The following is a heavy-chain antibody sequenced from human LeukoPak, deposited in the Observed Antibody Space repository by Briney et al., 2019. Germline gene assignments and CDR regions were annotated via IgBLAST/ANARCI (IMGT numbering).Heavy chain of an antibody. Sequence: GGSLRLSCAASGFTFSNAWMSWVRQAPGKGLEWVSVIYTGGSTYYADSVKGRFTISRDNSKNTLYLQMNSLRAEDTAVYYCARGTIGMLDYWGQGTLVTVSS. CDR2: IYTGGST. J-gene: IGHJ4*02. CDR3: ARGTIGMLDY. V-gene: IGHV3-53*01. CDR1: GFTFSNAW. D-gene: IGHD2-8*01.